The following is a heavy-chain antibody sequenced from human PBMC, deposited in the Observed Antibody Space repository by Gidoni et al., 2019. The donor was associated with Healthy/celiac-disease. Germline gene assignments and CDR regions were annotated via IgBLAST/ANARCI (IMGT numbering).Heavy chain of an antibody. CDR3: ARLPRGYCSSTSCGTDSSF. J-gene: IGHJ4*02. D-gene: IGHD2-2*01. Sequence: QVQLQQWGAGLLKPSETLSLTCAVYGGSFSGYYWSWIRQPPGKGLEWIGEINHSGSTNYNPSLKSRVTISVDTSKNQFSLKLSSVTAADTAVYYCARLPRGYCSSTSCGTDSSFWGQGTLVTVSS. CDR1: GGSFSGYY. CDR2: INHSGST. V-gene: IGHV4-34*01.